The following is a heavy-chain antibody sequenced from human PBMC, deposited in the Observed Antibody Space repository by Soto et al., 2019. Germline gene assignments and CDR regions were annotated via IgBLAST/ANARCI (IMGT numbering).Heavy chain of an antibody. D-gene: IGHD3-3*01. Sequence: PGESLKISCKGSGYSFTSYWIGLVRQMPGKGLEWMGIIYPGDSDTRYSPSFQGQVTISADKSISTAYLQWSSLKASDTAMYYCARREGIFGSPPYYFDYWGQGTLVTVSS. V-gene: IGHV5-51*01. CDR1: GYSFTSYW. CDR2: IYPGDSDT. CDR3: ARREGIFGSPPYYFDY. J-gene: IGHJ4*02.